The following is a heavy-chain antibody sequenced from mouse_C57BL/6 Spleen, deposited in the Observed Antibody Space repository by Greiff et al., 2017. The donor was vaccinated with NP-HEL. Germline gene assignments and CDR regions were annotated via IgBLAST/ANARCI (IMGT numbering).Heavy chain of an antibody. CDR3: ARRERRGRYFDY. V-gene: IGHV1-19*01. Sequence: EVQLQQSGPVLVKPGASVKMSCKASGYTFTDYYMNWVKQSHGKSLGWIGVINPYNGGTSYNQKFKGKATLTVDKSSSTAYMELNSLTSEDSAVYYCARRERRGRYFDYWGQGTTLTVSS. J-gene: IGHJ2*01. CDR2: INPYNGGT. CDR1: GYTFTDYY.